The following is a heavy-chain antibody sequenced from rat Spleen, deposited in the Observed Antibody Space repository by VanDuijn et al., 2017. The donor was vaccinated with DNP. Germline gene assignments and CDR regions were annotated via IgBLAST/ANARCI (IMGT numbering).Heavy chain of an antibody. D-gene: IGHD1-11*01. CDR3: ARGPNYVGYLDYFDY. CDR2: INKDSSTI. CDR1: GFNFNDYW. V-gene: IGHV4-2*01. J-gene: IGHJ2*01. Sequence: EVKLVESGGGLVQPGRSLKLSCAASGFNFNDYWMGWVRQAPGKGLEWIGQINKDSSTITYIPSLKDKFTISRDNDQNTLYLKMSKLGSEETAIYYCARGPNYVGYLDYFDYWGQGVMVTVSA.